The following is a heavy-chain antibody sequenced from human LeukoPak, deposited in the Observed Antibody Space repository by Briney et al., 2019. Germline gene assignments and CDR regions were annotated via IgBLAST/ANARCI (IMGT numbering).Heavy chain of an antibody. Sequence: SETLSLTCTVSGGSISSDDYSWSWIRQPPGKGLEWIGYIYYSGSTNYNPSLKSRVTISVDTSKNQFSLKLSSVTAADTAVYYCARERRTTVTMSNAFDIWGQGTMVTVSS. CDR1: GGSISSDDYS. D-gene: IGHD4-17*01. CDR2: IYYSGST. J-gene: IGHJ3*02. CDR3: ARERRTTVTMSNAFDI. V-gene: IGHV4-61*08.